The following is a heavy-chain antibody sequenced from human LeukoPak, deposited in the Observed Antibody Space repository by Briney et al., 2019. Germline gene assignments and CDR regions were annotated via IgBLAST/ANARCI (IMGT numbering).Heavy chain of an antibody. CDR2: TSSRDSII. CDR3: AKAPRYGDYLFDY. D-gene: IGHD4-17*01. CDR1: GFTFSSYE. J-gene: IGHJ4*02. V-gene: IGHV3-48*03. Sequence: GGSLRLSCAASGFTFSSYEMNWVRQAPGKGLEWVSYTSSRDSIIYYADSVKGRFTISRDNSKNTLYLQMNSLRAEDTAVYYCAKAPRYGDYLFDYWGQGTLVTVSS.